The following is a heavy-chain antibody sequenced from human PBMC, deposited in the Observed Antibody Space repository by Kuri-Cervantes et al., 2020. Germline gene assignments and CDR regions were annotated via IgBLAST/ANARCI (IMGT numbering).Heavy chain of an antibody. CDR2: INHSGST. Sequence: GSLRLSCAVYGGSFSGYYWSWIRQPPGKGLEWIGEINHSGSTNYNPSLKSRVTISVDTSKNQFSLKLSSVTAADTAVYYCARDPCSGGSCYPGAFDIWGQGTMVTVSS. CDR3: ARDPCSGGSCYPGAFDI. J-gene: IGHJ3*02. CDR1: GGSFSGYY. V-gene: IGHV4-34*01. D-gene: IGHD2-15*01.